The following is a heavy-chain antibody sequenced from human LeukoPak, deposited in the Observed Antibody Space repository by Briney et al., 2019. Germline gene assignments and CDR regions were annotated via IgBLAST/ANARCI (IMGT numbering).Heavy chain of an antibody. J-gene: IGHJ4*02. D-gene: IGHD3-10*01. CDR3: ARSSMDYGSGSHDY. Sequence: SETLSLTCTVSAGSISSSSHHWGWIRQSPGKGLEWIGSIYYGRTTYYNPSLNSRVTISVDTSKNQFSLKLSSVTAADTAVYYCARSSMDYGSGSHDYWGQGTLVTVSS. CDR2: IYYGRTT. V-gene: IGHV4-39*07. CDR1: AGSISSSSHH.